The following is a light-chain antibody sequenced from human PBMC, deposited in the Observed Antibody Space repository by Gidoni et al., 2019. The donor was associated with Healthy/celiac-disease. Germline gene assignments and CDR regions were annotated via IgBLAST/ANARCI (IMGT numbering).Light chain of an antibody. V-gene: IGKV4-1*01. J-gene: IGKJ2*01. Sequence: IVMTQYPDSPAMSLGERATIKCKSRQSVLYSSNNKNYLAWYQQKPGQPPKLLIYWASTRESGVPDRFSGSGSGADVTLTISSLQAEDVAVYYCQQYYSTPYTFGQGTKLQIK. CDR3: QQYYSTPYT. CDR1: QSVLYSSNNKNY. CDR2: WAS.